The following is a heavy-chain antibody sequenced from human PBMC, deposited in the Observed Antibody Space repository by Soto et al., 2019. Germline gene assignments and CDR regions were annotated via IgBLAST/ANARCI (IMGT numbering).Heavy chain of an antibody. CDR3: VGDSGAKLRRS. J-gene: IGHJ4*02. CDR1: GGTFSSYR. CDR2: IVPIYRTA. V-gene: IGHV1-69*13. Sequence: ASVKVSCKASGGTFSSYRFNWVRQARGQGLEWLGGIVPIYRTADYAQKFQGRVTITADESXRTVYLELSSLKSQDTALYYCVGDSGAKLRRSWGQGAMVTVSS. D-gene: IGHD7-27*01.